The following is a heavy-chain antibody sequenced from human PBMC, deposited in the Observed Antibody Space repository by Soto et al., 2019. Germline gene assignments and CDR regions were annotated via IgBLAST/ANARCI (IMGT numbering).Heavy chain of an antibody. Sequence: GGSLRLSCAASGFTFSSYGMHWVRQAPGKGLEWVAVIWYDGSNKYYADSVKGRFTISRDNSKNTLYLQMNSLRAEDTAVYYCARVEMATIPLGYYYYYGMDVWGQGTTVTVSS. CDR1: GFTFSSYG. CDR3: ARVEMATIPLGYYYYYGMDV. CDR2: IWYDGSNK. V-gene: IGHV3-33*01. J-gene: IGHJ6*02. D-gene: IGHD5-12*01.